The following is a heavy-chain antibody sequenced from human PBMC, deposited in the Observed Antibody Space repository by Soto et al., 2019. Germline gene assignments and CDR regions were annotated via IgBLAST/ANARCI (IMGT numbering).Heavy chain of an antibody. CDR2: ISYDGSNK. Sequence: QVQLVESGGGVVQPGRSLRLSCAASGFTFSSYGMHWVRQAPGKGLEWVAVISYDGSNKYYADSVKGRFTISRDNSKNTLYLQMNSLRAEDTAVYYCAKGQRGIAAAENYYYYGMDVWGQGTTVTVSS. D-gene: IGHD6-13*01. V-gene: IGHV3-30*18. J-gene: IGHJ6*02. CDR3: AKGQRGIAAAENYYYYGMDV. CDR1: GFTFSSYG.